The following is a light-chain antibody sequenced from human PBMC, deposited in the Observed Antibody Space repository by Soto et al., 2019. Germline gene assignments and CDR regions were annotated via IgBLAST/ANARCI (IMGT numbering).Light chain of an antibody. CDR3: QQYSGSPRT. CDR2: GAS. Sequence: EIVLTQSPGTLSLSPGESATLSCRASQSVSSSYLAWYQQEPGQAPRLLIYGASIRATGIPDRFSGSGSGTDFTLTISRLEPEDFAVYYCQQYSGSPRTFGQGTKVEIK. V-gene: IGKV3-20*01. CDR1: QSVSSSY. J-gene: IGKJ1*01.